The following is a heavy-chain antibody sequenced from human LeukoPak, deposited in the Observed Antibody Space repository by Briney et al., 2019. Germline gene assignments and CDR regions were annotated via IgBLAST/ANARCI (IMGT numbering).Heavy chain of an antibody. CDR1: GFTFSTYA. CDR3: AKQYYNFWSGWVN. V-gene: IGHV3-23*01. Sequence: GGSLRLSCAASGFTFSTYAMTWVRQAPGKGLEWVSAISGSGGSTYYADSVKGRFTISRDNFRNTLYLQMNSLRVEDTAVYYCAKQYYNFWSGWVNWGQGTLVTVSS. D-gene: IGHD3-3*01. CDR2: ISGSGGST. J-gene: IGHJ4*02.